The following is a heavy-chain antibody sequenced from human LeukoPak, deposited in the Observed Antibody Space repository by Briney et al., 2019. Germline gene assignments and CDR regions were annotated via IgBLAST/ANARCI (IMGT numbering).Heavy chain of an antibody. Sequence: GGSLRLSCAASGFAFSTYSMNWVRQAPGKGLEWVSYIVGSSSTIYYADSVKGRFTISRDNAKNSLYLQMNSLRADDTAVYYCARFAAGGSYYYYMDVWGKGTTVTVSS. D-gene: IGHD6-25*01. CDR3: ARFAAGGSYYYYMDV. CDR1: GFAFSTYS. V-gene: IGHV3-48*01. J-gene: IGHJ6*03. CDR2: IVGSSSTI.